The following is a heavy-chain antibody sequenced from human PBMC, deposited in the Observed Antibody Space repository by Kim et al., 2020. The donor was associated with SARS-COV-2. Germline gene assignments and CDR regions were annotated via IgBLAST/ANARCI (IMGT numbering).Heavy chain of an antibody. CDR2: T. J-gene: IGHJ4*02. CDR3: ASGGPKFSLYY. Sequence: TAYADSVKGRFTISRDNAQNTVYLQMNSLGAEDTAVYYCASGGPKFSLYYWGQGTLVTVSS. V-gene: IGHV3-74*01.